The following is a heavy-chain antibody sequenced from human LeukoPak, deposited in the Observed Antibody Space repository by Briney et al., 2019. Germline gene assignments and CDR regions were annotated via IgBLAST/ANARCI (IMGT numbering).Heavy chain of an antibody. V-gene: IGHV3-64*01. J-gene: IGHJ5*02. CDR3: AGRYYYGSGTLDP. CDR1: GFTFSSYA. CDR2: ISSNGGST. D-gene: IGHD3-10*01. Sequence: GGSLRLSCAASGFTFSSYAMHWVRQAPGKGLEYVSAISSNGGSTYYANSVKGRFTISRDNSKNTLYLQMGSLRAEDMAVYYCAGRYYYGSGTLDPWGQGTLVTVSS.